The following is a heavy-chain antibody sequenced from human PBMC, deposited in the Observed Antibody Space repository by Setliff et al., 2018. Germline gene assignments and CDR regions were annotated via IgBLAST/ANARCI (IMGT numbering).Heavy chain of an antibody. CDR2: INQGGGEQ. CDR1: GFTFSSLW. CDR3: SRDVYDFRTGQADP. V-gene: IGHV3-7*01. J-gene: IGHJ5*02. D-gene: IGHD3-3*01. Sequence: GESLKISCAASGFTFSSLWMAWVRQAPGKGLEWVANINQGGGEQFYVDSVRGRFIISRDNAKNSLYLHMSSLRADDTAVYYCSRDVYDFRTGQADPWGQGTQVTVSS.